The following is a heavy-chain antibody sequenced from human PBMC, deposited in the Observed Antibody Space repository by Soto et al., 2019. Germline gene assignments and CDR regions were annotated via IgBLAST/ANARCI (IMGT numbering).Heavy chain of an antibody. Sequence: QVQLVQSGAEVKKPGSSVKVSCKASGGTFSSYTISWVRQAPGQGLEWMGRIIPILGIANYAQKFQGRVTITADKSTSTAYMELSSLRSEDTAVYHCARVSSQERDGHFDYWGQGTLVTVSS. J-gene: IGHJ4*02. CDR3: ARVSSQERDGHFDY. CDR2: IIPILGIA. CDR1: GGTFSSYT. V-gene: IGHV1-69*02.